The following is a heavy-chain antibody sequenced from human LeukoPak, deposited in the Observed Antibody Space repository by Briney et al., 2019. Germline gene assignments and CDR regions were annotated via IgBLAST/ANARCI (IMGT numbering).Heavy chain of an antibody. V-gene: IGHV3-23*01. J-gene: IGHJ4*02. CDR3: AKGPALAVSFYFDW. D-gene: IGHD6-19*01. CDR1: GFTFSSYA. CDR2: FTDSGDRT. Sequence: PGGSLRLSCAASGFTFSSYAMSWVRQAPGKGLEWVSGFTDSGDRTYYADSVEGRFTISRDNSKNTLYLQMNSLRAEDTVVYYCAKGPALAVSFYFDWWGQGTLVTVSS.